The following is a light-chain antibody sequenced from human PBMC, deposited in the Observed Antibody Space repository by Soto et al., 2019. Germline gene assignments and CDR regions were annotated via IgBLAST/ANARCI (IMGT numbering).Light chain of an antibody. CDR3: QSYDSSLSGYV. V-gene: IGLV1-40*01. CDR1: SSNIGAGYE. Sequence: QPVLTQPPSGSEAPGQRVTIYCTGSSSNIGAGYEAHWYQQVPGTAPKLLIYENNNRPSGVPDRFSGSKSGTSASLAITGLQAEDEAEYYCQSYDSSLSGYVFGTGTKLTVL. J-gene: IGLJ1*01. CDR2: ENN.